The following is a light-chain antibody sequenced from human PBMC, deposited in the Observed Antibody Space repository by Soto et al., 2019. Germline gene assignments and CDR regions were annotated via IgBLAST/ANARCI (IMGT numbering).Light chain of an antibody. V-gene: IGLV1-40*01. CDR3: QCFDNSVTGYV. Sequence: QSVLTQPPSVSGAPGQSVTISCTGSSSNIGARYDVHWYRHLPGAAPKLLLYGYNKRPAGVPERFSGSRSGTSASLVITGLQAEDEADYYCQCFDNSVTGYVFGTGTSSPS. J-gene: IGLJ1*01. CDR2: GYN. CDR1: SSNIGARYD.